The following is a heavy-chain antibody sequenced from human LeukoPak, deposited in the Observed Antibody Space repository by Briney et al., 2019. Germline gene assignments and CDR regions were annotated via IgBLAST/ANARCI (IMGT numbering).Heavy chain of an antibody. Sequence: GGSLRLSCAASGFTFSSYAMSWVLQAPGKGLEWVSAISGSGGSTYYADSVKGRFTISRDNSKNTLYLQMNSLRAEDTAVYYCAKVGGARAIEGRFDYWGQGTLVTVSS. CDR2: ISGSGGST. CDR1: GFTFSSYA. V-gene: IGHV3-23*01. D-gene: IGHD1-26*01. J-gene: IGHJ4*02. CDR3: AKVGGARAIEGRFDY.